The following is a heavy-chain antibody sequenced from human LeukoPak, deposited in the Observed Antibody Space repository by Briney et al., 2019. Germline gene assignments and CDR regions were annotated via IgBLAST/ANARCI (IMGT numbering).Heavy chain of an antibody. CDR2: VSSGGST. CDR3: ARGWGYCTSTSCYYFDC. CDR1: GFTFSSYG. J-gene: IGHJ4*02. V-gene: IGHV3-NL1*01. Sequence: GGSLRLSCAASGFTFSSYGMHWVRQAPGKGLEWVSVVSSGGSTYYADSVKGRFTISRDTSKNTLYLQMNSLRAEDTAVYFCARGWGYCTSTSCYYFDCWGQGTLVTVSS. D-gene: IGHD2-2*01.